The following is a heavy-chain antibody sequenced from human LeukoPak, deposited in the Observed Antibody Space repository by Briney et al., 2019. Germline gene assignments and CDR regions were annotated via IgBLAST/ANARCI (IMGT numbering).Heavy chain of an antibody. D-gene: IGHD3-22*01. CDR1: GVSISSYY. V-gene: IGHV4-59*01. J-gene: IGHJ6*03. CDR3: TRGSIAYYYMDV. Sequence: SETLSLTCTVSGVSISSYYWSWIRQPPGKGLEWIGYIYYTGSTNYNPSLKSRVTISVDASKNQFSLKLSSVTAADTAVYYCTRGSIAYYYMDVWGKGTTVTISS. CDR2: IYYTGST.